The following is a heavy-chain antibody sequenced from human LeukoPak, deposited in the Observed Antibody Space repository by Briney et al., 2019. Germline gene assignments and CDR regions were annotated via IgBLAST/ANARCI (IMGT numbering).Heavy chain of an antibody. J-gene: IGHJ4*02. CDR3: ARDPTAAGTGY. D-gene: IGHD6-13*01. V-gene: IGHV3-9*01. CDR2: ISWNSGSI. Sequence: GGSLRLSCAASGFTFDDYAMHWVRQAPGKGLEWVSGISWNSGSIGYADSVKGRFTISRDNAKNSLYLQMNSLTAEDTAIYYCARDPTAAGTGYWGQGTLVTVSS. CDR1: GFTFDDYA.